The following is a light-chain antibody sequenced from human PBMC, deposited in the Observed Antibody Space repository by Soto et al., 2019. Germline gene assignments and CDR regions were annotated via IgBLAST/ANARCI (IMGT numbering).Light chain of an antibody. CDR3: SSYSGTNYHYV. J-gene: IGLJ1*01. CDR2: EVS. V-gene: IGLV2-8*01. Sequence: QSALTQPPSASGSFGQSVTISCTGTRSDVGGYNYVSWYQQHPGKAPKLMIYEVSERPSGVPDRFSGSKSGNTAPLTVSGLQADDEADYYCSSYSGTNYHYVFGTGTKVTVL. CDR1: RSDVGGYNY.